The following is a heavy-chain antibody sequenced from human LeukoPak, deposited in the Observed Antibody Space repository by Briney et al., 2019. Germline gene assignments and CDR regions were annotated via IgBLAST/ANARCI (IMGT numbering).Heavy chain of an antibody. V-gene: IGHV1-18*01. J-gene: IGHJ6*02. Sequence: ASVKVSCKASVYTFTSYGISWVRQAPGHGLEWMGWVSAYNGNTNYAQKLQCRVTMTTDTSTSTAYMELRSLRSDDTAVYYCARVRFGELLDPTPYGMDVWGQGTTVTVSS. D-gene: IGHD3-10*01. CDR1: VYTFTSYG. CDR3: ARVRFGELLDPTPYGMDV. CDR2: VSAYNGNT.